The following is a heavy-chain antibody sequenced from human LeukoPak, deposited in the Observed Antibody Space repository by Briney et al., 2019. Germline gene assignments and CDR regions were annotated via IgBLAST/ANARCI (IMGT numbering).Heavy chain of an antibody. V-gene: IGHV3-7*04. J-gene: IGHJ6*02. Sequence: GGSLRLSCAASGFTFSSYWMSWVRQAPGKGLEWVANIKQDGSEKYYVDSVKGRFTISRDNAKNSLYLQMNSLRAEDTAVYYCARDTDNQWLVSYYYYYGMDVWGQGTTVTVSS. CDR2: IKQDGSEK. CDR1: GFTFSSYW. D-gene: IGHD6-19*01. CDR3: ARDTDNQWLVSYYYYYGMDV.